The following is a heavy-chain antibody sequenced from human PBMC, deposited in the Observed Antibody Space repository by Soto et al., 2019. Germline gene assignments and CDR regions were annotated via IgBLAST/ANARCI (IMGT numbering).Heavy chain of an antibody. D-gene: IGHD6-19*01. CDR2: IFYTGST. J-gene: IGHJ4*02. CDR3: TRETTSGWATGGLHQY. Sequence: QVQLQESGPGLVKPSETLSLTCTVSGGSINNYCWSWIRQTPGKGLEWLGYIFYTGSTKSNPSLKSRVTMSVDTSKNQFSLTLRSATAADTAVYYCTRETTSGWATGGLHQYWGQGTLVTVSS. CDR1: GGSINNYC. V-gene: IGHV4-59*13.